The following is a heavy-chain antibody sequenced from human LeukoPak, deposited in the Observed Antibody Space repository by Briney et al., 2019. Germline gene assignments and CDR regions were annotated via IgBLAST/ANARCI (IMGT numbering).Heavy chain of an antibody. J-gene: IGHJ4*02. D-gene: IGHD4-11*01. CDR2: IDANNGDT. CDR1: GYTLRFQS. V-gene: IGHV1-2*02. CDR3: ARDPSSVTLYFFDY. Sequence: ASEKFSCQSSGYTLRFQSIEWISQAPGQGNEWLGGIDANNGDTKSAQKFQGRVTMSRDTSISTAYMDLSSLSPDDAAVYYCARDPSSVTLYFFDYWGQGTLVTVSS.